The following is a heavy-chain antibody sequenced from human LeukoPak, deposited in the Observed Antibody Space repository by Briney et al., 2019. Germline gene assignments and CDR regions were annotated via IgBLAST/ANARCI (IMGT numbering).Heavy chain of an antibody. CDR2: IIPIFGTA. J-gene: IGHJ3*02. V-gene: IGHV1-69*05. CDR1: GGTFSIYA. D-gene: IGHD6-6*01. Sequence: GASVKVSCKSSGGTFSIYAISWVRQAPGQGLEWMGGIIPIFGTANYAQKFQGRVTITTDESTSTAYMELSSLRSEDTAVYYCARVPYSSSDAFDIWGQGIMVTVSS. CDR3: ARVPYSSSDAFDI.